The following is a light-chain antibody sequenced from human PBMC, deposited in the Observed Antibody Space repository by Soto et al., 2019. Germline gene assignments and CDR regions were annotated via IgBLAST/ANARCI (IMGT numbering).Light chain of an antibody. Sequence: DIQRPQSPSSLSASLGESVTLTCQASQDIDKYLNWYQQKPGKAPKLLIDDVTNLETGVPSRFSGSGSGTHFTFTIGSLQPEDIATYYCQQYYDLPITFGQGTRLEIK. CDR3: QQYYDLPIT. CDR2: DVT. CDR1: QDIDKY. V-gene: IGKV1-33*01. J-gene: IGKJ5*01.